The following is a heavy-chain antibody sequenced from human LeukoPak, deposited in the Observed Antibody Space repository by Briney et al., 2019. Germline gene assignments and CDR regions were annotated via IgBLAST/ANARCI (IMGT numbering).Heavy chain of an antibody. J-gene: IGHJ5*02. V-gene: IGHV3-21*01. D-gene: IGHD3-10*01. CDR1: GFTFSSYS. CDR2: ISSSRSYI. CDR3: AREITMVRGVINWFDP. Sequence: GGSLRLSCAASGFTFSSYSMNWVRQAPGKGLEWVASISSSRSYIYYADSWKGRFTISRDNAKNSLYLQMNSLRAEDTAVYYCAREITMVRGVINWFDPWGQGTLVPVSS.